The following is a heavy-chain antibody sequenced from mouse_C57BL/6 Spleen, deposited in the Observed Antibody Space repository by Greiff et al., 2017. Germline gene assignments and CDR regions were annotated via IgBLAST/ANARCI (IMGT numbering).Heavy chain of an antibody. V-gene: IGHV5-9*01. Sequence: EVKLEESGGGLVKPGGSLKLSCAASGFTFSSYTMSWVRQTPEKRLEWVATISGGGGNTYYPDSVKGRFTISRDNAKNTLYLQMSSLRSEDTALYYCARAWGSYWYFDVWGTGTTVTVSS. CDR1: GFTFSSYT. CDR2: ISGGGGNT. J-gene: IGHJ1*03. D-gene: IGHD4-1*01. CDR3: ARAWGSYWYFDV.